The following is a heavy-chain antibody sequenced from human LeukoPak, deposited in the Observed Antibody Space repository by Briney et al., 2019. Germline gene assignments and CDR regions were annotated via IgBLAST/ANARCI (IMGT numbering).Heavy chain of an antibody. CDR2: ISSSSSTI. D-gene: IGHD2-2*01. CDR1: GFTFSSYS. V-gene: IGHV3-48*02. CDR3: ARERYCSRTSCYLDAFDI. Sequence: PGGSLRLSCAASGFTFSSYSMNWVRQAPGKGLEWVSYISSSSSTIYYADSVKGRFTISRDNAKNSLYLQMNSLRDEDTAVYYCARERYCSRTSCYLDAFDIWGQGTMVTVSS. J-gene: IGHJ3*02.